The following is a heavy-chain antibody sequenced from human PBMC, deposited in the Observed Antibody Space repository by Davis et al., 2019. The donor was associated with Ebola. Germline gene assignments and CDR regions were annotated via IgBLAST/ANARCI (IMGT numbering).Heavy chain of an antibody. Sequence: GESLKISCAASGFTFSSYAMSWVRQAPGKGLEWVSAISGSGGSTYYADSVKGRFTISSDNAKNSLYLQMNSLRAEDTAVYYCASSSIAARPGYYYGMDVWGQGTTVTVSS. V-gene: IGHV3-23*01. CDR2: ISGSGGST. CDR1: GFTFSSYA. D-gene: IGHD6-6*01. J-gene: IGHJ6*02. CDR3: ASSSIAARPGYYYGMDV.